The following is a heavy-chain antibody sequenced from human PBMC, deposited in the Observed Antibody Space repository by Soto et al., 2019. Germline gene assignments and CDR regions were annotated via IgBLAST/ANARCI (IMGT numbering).Heavy chain of an antibody. V-gene: IGHV5-10-1*01. J-gene: IGHJ4*02. CDR2: IDPSDSYT. Sequence: GESLKISCKGSEYSFTSYWISWVRQMPGKGLEWMGRIDPSDSYTNYSPSFQGHVTISADKSISTAYLQWSSLKASDTAMYYCARQKHNVDTVDFDYWGQGTLVTVSS. CDR1: EYSFTSYW. CDR3: ARQKHNVDTVDFDY. D-gene: IGHD5-18*01.